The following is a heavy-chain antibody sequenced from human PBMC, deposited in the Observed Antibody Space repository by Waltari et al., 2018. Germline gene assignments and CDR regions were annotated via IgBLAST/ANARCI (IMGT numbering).Heavy chain of an antibody. D-gene: IGHD6-6*01. V-gene: IGHV4-39*01. J-gene: IGHJ4*02. CDR2: IYYSGRT. CDR1: GGSISSSSYY. CDR3: ATSSSSSPKFDY. Sequence: QLQLQESGPGLVKPSETLSLTCTVSGGSISSSSYYWGWIRQPPGKGLEWIGSIYYSGRTSYNPSLKSRVTISVDTSKNQFSLKLSSVTAADTAVYYCATSSSSSPKFDYWGQGTLVTVSS.